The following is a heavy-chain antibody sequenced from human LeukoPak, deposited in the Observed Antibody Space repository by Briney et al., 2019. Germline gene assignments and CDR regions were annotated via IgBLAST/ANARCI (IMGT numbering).Heavy chain of an antibody. D-gene: IGHD4-17*01. J-gene: IGHJ2*01. Sequence: SETLSLTCTVSGGSISSYYWSWIRQPPGKGLEWIGYIYYSGSTNYNPSLKSRVTISVDTSKNQFSLKLSSVTAADTAVYYCARVPDYGDPFWYFDLWGRGTLVTVSS. CDR1: GGSISSYY. CDR3: ARVPDYGDPFWYFDL. V-gene: IGHV4-59*01. CDR2: IYYSGST.